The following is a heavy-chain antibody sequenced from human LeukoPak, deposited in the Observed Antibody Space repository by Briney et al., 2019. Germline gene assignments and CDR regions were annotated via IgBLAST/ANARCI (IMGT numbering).Heavy chain of an antibody. CDR3: ARGRSLYFDY. V-gene: IGHV4-59*12. J-gene: IGHJ4*02. CDR1: GGSISSYY. Sequence: PSETLSLTCTVSGGSISSYYWSWIRQPPGKGLEWIGYIYYSGSTNYNPFLKSRVTMSVDTSKNQFSLMLSSVTAADTAVYYCARGRSLYFDYWGQGTLVTVSS. CDR2: IYYSGST.